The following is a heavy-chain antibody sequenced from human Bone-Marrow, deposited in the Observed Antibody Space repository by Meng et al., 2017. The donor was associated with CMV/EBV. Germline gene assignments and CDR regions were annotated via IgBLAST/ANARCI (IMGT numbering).Heavy chain of an antibody. CDR1: GFTFSRYT. D-gene: IGHD3-10*01. CDR2: ISGSSSFI. CDR3: ARERGSDVFYYYYGMDV. J-gene: IGHJ6*02. Sequence: GGSLRLSCAASGFTFSRYTINWVRQAPGKGLEWVSSISGSSSFIYYADSVMGRFTISRDNAKNSLYLQMNSLRAEDTAVYYCARERGSDVFYYYYGMDVWGQGTTVTVPS. V-gene: IGHV3-21*06.